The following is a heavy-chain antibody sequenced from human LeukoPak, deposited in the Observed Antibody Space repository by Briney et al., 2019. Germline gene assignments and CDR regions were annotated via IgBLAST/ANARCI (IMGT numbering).Heavy chain of an antibody. CDR3: AKGIMRRVPAASVDY. V-gene: IGHV3-23*01. CDR2: ISGSGGST. D-gene: IGHD2-2*01. J-gene: IGHJ4*02. Sequence: GRSLRLSCAASGFTFSSYAMSWVRQAPGKGLEWVSAISGSGGSTYYADSVKGRFTISRDNSKNTLYLQMNSLRAEDTAVYYCAKGIMRRVPAASVDYWGQGTLVTVSS. CDR1: GFTFSSYA.